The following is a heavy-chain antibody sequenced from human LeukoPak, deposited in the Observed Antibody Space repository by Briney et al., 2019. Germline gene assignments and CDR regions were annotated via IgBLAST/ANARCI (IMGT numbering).Heavy chain of an antibody. V-gene: IGHV4-59*01. J-gene: IGHJ4*02. CDR3: ARGITMVPYYFDY. CDR2: IYYSGST. CDR1: GGSISSYY. Sequence: SETLSLTCTVSGGSISSYYCSWIRQPPGKGLEWIGYIYYSGSTNYNPSLKSRVTISVDTSKNQFSLKLSSVTAADTAVYYCARGITMVPYYFDYWGQGTLVTVSS. D-gene: IGHD3-10*01.